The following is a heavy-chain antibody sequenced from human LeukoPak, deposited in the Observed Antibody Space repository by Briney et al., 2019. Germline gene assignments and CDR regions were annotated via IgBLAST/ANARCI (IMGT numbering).Heavy chain of an antibody. Sequence: SETLSLTCTVSGGSISSGGYYWSWIRQHPGKGLEWIGYIYYSGSTYYNPSLKSRVTISVDTPKNQFSLKLSSVTAADTAVYYCARFYGSGSYHLKNYYFDYWGQGTLVTVSS. CDR1: GGSISSGGYY. CDR2: IYYSGST. J-gene: IGHJ4*02. CDR3: ARFYGSGSYHLKNYYFDY. V-gene: IGHV4-31*03. D-gene: IGHD3-10*01.